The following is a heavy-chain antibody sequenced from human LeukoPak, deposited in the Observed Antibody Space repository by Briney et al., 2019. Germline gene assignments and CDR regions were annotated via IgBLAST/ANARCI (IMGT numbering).Heavy chain of an antibody. CDR2: IKSKTDGGTT. D-gene: IGHD3-22*01. CDR3: AKGGSRYYYDSSGSDY. J-gene: IGHJ4*02. Sequence: GGSLRLSCAASGFTFSNALMSWVRQAPGKGLEWVGRIKSKTDGGTTDYAAPVKGRFTISRDNAKNSLYLQMNSLRAEDTALYYCAKGGSRYYYDSSGSDYWGQGTLVTVSS. CDR1: GFTFSNAL. V-gene: IGHV3-15*05.